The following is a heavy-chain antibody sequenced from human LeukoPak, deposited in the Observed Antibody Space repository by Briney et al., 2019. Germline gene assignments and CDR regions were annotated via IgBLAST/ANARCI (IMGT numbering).Heavy chain of an antibody. CDR3: ARGSPMTTVTTIDN. V-gene: IGHV4-61*01. Sequence: SETLSLTCTVSGDSVNSGSYYWSWIRQPPGKGLEWIGYIYYSGNTNYNPSLKSRVTISVDTSKNQFSLNLSSVTAADPAVYYCARGSPMTTVTTIDNWGQGTLVTVSS. CDR1: GDSVNSGSYY. D-gene: IGHD4-17*01. J-gene: IGHJ4*02. CDR2: IYYSGNT.